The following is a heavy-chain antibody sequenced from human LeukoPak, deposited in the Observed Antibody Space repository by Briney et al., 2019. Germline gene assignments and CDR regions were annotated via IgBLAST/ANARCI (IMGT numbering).Heavy chain of an antibody. CDR2: INPNTGGT. V-gene: IGHV1-2*02. Sequence: ASVKVSCKASGYTFTGYYMHWVRQAPGQGLEWMGWINPNTGGTNYAQKFQGRVTMTTDTSISTAYMELSGLRYDDTAVYYCASYSSPWAFDIWGQGTMVTVSS. CDR3: ASYSSPWAFDI. J-gene: IGHJ3*02. CDR1: GYTFTGYY. D-gene: IGHD3-22*01.